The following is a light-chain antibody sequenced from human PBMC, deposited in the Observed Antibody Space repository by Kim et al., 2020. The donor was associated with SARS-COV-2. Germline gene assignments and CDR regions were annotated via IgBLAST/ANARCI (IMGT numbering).Light chain of an antibody. Sequence: GETVTISCTPSSGSITSNYVQWYQQRPSSAPTTVIYEDNQRPSGVPDRFSGSIDSSSNSASLTISGLKTEDEADYYCQSYDSSNYVFGTGTKVTVL. CDR1: SGSITSNY. CDR2: EDN. V-gene: IGLV6-57*03. CDR3: QSYDSSNYV. J-gene: IGLJ1*01.